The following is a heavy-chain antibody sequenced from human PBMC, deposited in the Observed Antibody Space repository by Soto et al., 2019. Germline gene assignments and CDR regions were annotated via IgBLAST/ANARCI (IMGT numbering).Heavy chain of an antibody. V-gene: IGHV1-2*07. D-gene: IGHD1-26*01. Sequence: ASVKVSCKASGYTFSDHYVHWVRQAPGQGLEWMGWINTKTGASKYVYEFQGRVTMTRDTSISTAYMELSMLRSDDTAVYYCAREFVVKTLLNSGSLHFDSWGQGTLVTVSS. J-gene: IGHJ4*02. CDR2: INTKTGAS. CDR3: AREFVVKTLLNSGSLHFDS. CDR1: GYTFSDHY.